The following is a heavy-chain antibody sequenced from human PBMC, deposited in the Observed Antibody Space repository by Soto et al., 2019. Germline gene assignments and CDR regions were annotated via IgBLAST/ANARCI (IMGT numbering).Heavy chain of an antibody. J-gene: IGHJ6*02. Sequence: SETQPHTNTVSGGSIRSGGYFCSGIRQHPWKGLEWIGFIYYSGSTYYNPSLKSRVTISVDTSKNQFSLKLSSVTAADTAVYYCAREGAAPYYYYGMDVWGQGTTVTV. CDR2: IYYSGST. V-gene: IGHV4-31*03. D-gene: IGHD6-6*01. CDR3: AREGAAPYYYYGMDV. CDR1: GGSIRSGGYF.